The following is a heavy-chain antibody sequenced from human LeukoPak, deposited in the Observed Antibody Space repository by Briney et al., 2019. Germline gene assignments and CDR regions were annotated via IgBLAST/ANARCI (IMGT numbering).Heavy chain of an antibody. J-gene: IGHJ4*02. V-gene: IGHV3-23*01. Sequence: GGSLRLSCEASGFTFSTYAMSWVRQAPGKGLEWVPVISGSGGTTYYADSVKGRFTISRDNSKNTLYLQMNSLRVEDSALYYCAKGGRSSPFDYWGQGTLVTVSS. CDR3: AKGGRSSPFDY. CDR2: ISGSGGTT. CDR1: GFTFSTYA. D-gene: IGHD6-6*01.